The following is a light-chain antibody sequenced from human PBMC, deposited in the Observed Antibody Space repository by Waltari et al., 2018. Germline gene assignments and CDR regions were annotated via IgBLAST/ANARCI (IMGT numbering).Light chain of an antibody. CDR3: QKHNSAPWT. CDR1: QDISNS. CDR2: LVF. Sequence: DIQMTQSPSSLSASVGDRVTITCRASQDISNSLAWFQQKPGKAPKLLISLVFTLQSGVPSRFSGGGSGTEFTLTISSLQPEDFATYYCQKHNSAPWTFGQGTKVEVK. J-gene: IGKJ1*01. V-gene: IGKV1-27*01.